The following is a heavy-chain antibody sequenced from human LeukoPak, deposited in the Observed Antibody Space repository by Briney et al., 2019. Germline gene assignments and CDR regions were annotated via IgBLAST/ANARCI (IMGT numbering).Heavy chain of an antibody. J-gene: IGHJ4*02. V-gene: IGHV1-18*01. Sequence: GASVKVSCKASGYTFTSYGISWVRQASGQGPEWMGWISTYNGNTNYAPKLQGRVTMTRDTSISTAYMELSRLRSDDTAVYYCARERSPFYGYVWGSYRYTFDYWGQGTLVTVSS. CDR1: GYTFTSYG. CDR3: ARERSPFYGYVWGSYRYTFDY. D-gene: IGHD3-16*02. CDR2: ISTYNGNT.